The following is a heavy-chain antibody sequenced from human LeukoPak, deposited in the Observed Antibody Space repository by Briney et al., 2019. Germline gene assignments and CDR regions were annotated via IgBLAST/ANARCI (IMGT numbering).Heavy chain of an antibody. V-gene: IGHV3-23*01. D-gene: IGHD6-19*01. CDR2: ISGNDAAT. J-gene: IGHJ4*02. Sequence: PGGSLRLSCAASGFSFRSDGMSWVRQAPGKGLEWVSIISGNDAATNYADSVKGRFTISRDNSKNTLYLQMNSLRAEDTAVYYCAKDSETHYLDSSGWPPKFDYWGQGTLVTVSS. CDR3: AKDSETHYLDSSGWPPKFDY. CDR1: GFSFRSDG.